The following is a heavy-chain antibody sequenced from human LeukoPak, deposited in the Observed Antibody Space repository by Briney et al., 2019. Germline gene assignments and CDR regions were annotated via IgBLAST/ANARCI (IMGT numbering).Heavy chain of an antibody. CDR3: AREFHN. J-gene: IGHJ4*02. CDR2: ISVSGDST. CDR1: GFTFSAFP. V-gene: IGHV3-23*01. Sequence: GGSLRLSCATSGFTFSAFPMTWVRQAPGKGLEWVSAISVSGDSTYYAGSVKGRFTISRDNSKNTLYLQMNSLRVEDTAVYYCAREFHNWGQGTLVTVSS.